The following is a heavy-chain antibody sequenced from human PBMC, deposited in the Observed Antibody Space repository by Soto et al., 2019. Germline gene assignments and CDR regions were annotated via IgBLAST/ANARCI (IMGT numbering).Heavy chain of an antibody. Sequence: PGESLKISCKGSGYSFTSYWIGWVRQMPGKGLEWMGIIYPGDSDTRYSPSFQGQVTISADKSISTAYLQWSSLKASDTAMYYCASRNIAAAGRTNYYYYGMDVWGQGTTVTVS. CDR3: ASRNIAAAGRTNYYYYGMDV. CDR2: IYPGDSDT. V-gene: IGHV5-51*01. J-gene: IGHJ6*02. CDR1: GYSFTSYW. D-gene: IGHD6-13*01.